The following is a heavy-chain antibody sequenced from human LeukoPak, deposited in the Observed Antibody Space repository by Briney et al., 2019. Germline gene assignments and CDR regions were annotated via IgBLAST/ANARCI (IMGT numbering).Heavy chain of an antibody. CDR2: ISGSGDST. J-gene: IGHJ4*02. Sequence: GGSQRLSCAASGFIFSKYAMNWVRQPPGRGLQWVSGISGSGDSTYYADSVKGRFTISRDNSKNMLYLEMNSLRAEDTAEYYCARDRYGDYSFDYWGQGILVTVSS. D-gene: IGHD4-17*01. CDR3: ARDRYGDYSFDY. CDR1: GFIFSKYA. V-gene: IGHV3-23*01.